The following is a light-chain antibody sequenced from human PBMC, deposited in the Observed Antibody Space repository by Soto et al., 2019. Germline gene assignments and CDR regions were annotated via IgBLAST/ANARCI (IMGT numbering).Light chain of an antibody. Sequence: QSALTQPASVSGSPGQSITISCTGTSSDVGGYNYVSWYQQHPGKAPKLMIYEVSNRPSGVSNRFSGSKSGNTASLTISGLQAEDEADYYCSSYTSSSTLVLGGGTTLTVL. V-gene: IGLV2-14*01. CDR3: SSYTSSSTLV. J-gene: IGLJ3*02. CDR2: EVS. CDR1: SSDVGGYNY.